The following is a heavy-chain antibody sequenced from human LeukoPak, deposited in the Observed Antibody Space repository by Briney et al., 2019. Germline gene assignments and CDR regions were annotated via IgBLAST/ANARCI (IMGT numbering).Heavy chain of an antibody. J-gene: IGHJ4*02. D-gene: IGHD1-26*01. CDR3: ARGYYDHCFDY. CDR2: INSDGSST. Sequence: PGGSLRLSCAASGFTFSRYWMHWVRQAPGKGLVWVSRINSDGSSTSYADSVKGRFTISRDNAKNTLYLQMNSLRAEDTAVYYCARGYYDHCFDYWGQGTLVTVSS. V-gene: IGHV3-74*01. CDR1: GFTFSRYW.